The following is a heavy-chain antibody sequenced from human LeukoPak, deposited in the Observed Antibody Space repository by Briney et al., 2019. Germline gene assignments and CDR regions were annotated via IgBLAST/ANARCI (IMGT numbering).Heavy chain of an antibody. D-gene: IGHD3-9*01. J-gene: IGHJ4*02. CDR2: IISSSSYI. Sequence: GGSLRLSCAASGFTFSSYSMNWVRQAPGKGLEWVSSIISSSSYIYYADSVKGRFTISRDNAKSSLYLQMNSLRAEDTAVYYCARHDILTGYPSFDYWGQGTLVTVSS. V-gene: IGHV3-21*01. CDR1: GFTFSSYS. CDR3: ARHDILTGYPSFDY.